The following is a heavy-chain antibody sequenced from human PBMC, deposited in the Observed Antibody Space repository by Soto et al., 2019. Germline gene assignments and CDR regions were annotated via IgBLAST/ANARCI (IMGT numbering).Heavy chain of an antibody. CDR2: IIPIPGTA. D-gene: IGHD2-2*01. J-gene: IGHJ6*02. CDR3: ARSQGSRTSLEIYYYYYYGMDV. Sequence: QVQLVQSGAEEKKPGSSVKVSCKASGGTFGSYAIIWVRQAPGQGLEWMGGIIPIPGTANYAQKFQGRVTIGADESTSTAYMELSSLRSEDTAVYYCARSQGSRTSLEIYYYYYYGMDVWGQGTTVTVSS. V-gene: IGHV1-69*01. CDR1: GGTFGSYA.